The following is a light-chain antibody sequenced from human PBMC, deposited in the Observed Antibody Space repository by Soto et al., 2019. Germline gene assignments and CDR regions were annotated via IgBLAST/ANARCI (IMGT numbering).Light chain of an antibody. CDR2: GAS. J-gene: IGKJ4*01. CDR1: QSVSNNY. CDR3: HYYGGSPT. Sequence: EIVMTQSPGTLSLSPGERATLSCRASQSVSNNYLAWYQQKPGQAPRLLIYGASNRATGIPDRFSGSGSGPDFTLTISRLEPEDFAVYYCHYYGGSPTFGGGTKV. V-gene: IGKV3-20*01.